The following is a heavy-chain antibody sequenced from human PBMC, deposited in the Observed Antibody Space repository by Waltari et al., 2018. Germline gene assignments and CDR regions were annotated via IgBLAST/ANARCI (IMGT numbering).Heavy chain of an antibody. J-gene: IGHJ2*01. D-gene: IGHD2-2*01. V-gene: IGHV1-3*03. CDR3: ARGRRSTSTYWYFDL. CDR2: INAGNGNT. Sequence: QVQLVQSGAEVKKPGASVKVSCQASGYTFTSYALHWVRQAPGQRLEWMGWINAGNGNTKYSQEFQGRVTITRDTSASTAYMELSSLRSEDMAVYYCARGRRSTSTYWYFDLWGRGTLVTVSS. CDR1: GYTFTSYA.